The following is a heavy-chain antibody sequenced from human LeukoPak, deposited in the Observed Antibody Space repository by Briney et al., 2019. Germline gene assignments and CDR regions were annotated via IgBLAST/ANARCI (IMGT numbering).Heavy chain of an antibody. CDR2: SFPIFGTT. CDR3: ARDRAVAGMGYYMDV. J-gene: IGHJ6*03. CDR1: GNTFSTYS. V-gene: IGHV1-69*06. Sequence: SVKVSCKASGNTFSTYSITWVRQAPGQGLEWMGGSFPIFGTTVYAQKFQGRVTMTADKSTSTVYMELSSLTSDDTAVYYCARDRAVAGMGYYMDVWGKGTTVTVSS. D-gene: IGHD6-19*01.